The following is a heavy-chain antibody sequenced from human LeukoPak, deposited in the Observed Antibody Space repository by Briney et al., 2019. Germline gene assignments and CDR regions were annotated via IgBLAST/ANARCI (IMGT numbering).Heavy chain of an antibody. CDR2: IKQDGSET. CDR3: ALSGGDSFDY. D-gene: IGHD3-10*01. J-gene: IGHJ4*02. Sequence: GGSLRLSCAASGFTFSNYWMSWVRQAPGKGLEWVANIKQDGSETYYVDSVRGRFTISRDNAKNSLYLQMNSLRAEDMALYYCALSGGDSFDYWGQGTLVTVSS. CDR1: GFTFSNYW. V-gene: IGHV3-7*03.